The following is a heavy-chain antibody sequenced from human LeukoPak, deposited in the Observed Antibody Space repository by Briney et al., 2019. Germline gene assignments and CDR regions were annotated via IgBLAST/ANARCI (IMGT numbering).Heavy chain of an antibody. CDR1: GFTFSSYS. V-gene: IGHV3-48*01. CDR2: ISSSSSTI. D-gene: IGHD3-3*01. J-gene: IGHJ4*02. CDR3: AKGFSFGVVPTCDY. Sequence: PGGSLRLSCAASGFTFSSYSMNWVRQAPGKGLEWVSYISSSSSTIYYADSVEGRFTISRDNSKNTLYLQMNSLRAEDTAVYYCAKGFSFGVVPTCDYWGQGTLVTVSS.